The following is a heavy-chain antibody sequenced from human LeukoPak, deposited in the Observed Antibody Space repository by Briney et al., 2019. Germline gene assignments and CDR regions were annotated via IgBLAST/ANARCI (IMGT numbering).Heavy chain of an antibody. CDR1: GGSISSYY. J-gene: IGHJ5*02. CDR2: IYYSGST. Sequence: PSETLSLTCTVSGGSISSYYWSWIRQPPGKGLEWIGYIYYSGSTNYNPSLKSRVTISVDTSKNQFSLKLSSVTAADTAVYYCARARIAVAGLFFDPWGQGTPVTVSS. CDR3: ARARIAVAGLFFDP. V-gene: IGHV4-59*01. D-gene: IGHD6-19*01.